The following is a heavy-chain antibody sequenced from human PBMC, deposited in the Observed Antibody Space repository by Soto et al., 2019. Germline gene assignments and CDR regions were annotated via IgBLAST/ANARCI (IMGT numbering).Heavy chain of an antibody. J-gene: IGHJ5*02. V-gene: IGHV4-4*02. CDR1: GGSISSSNW. Sequence: SETLSLTCAVSGGSISSSNWWGWVRQPPGKGLEWIGEIYHRGSTNYNPSLKSRVTISVDKSKNQFSLRLSSVTAADTAVYYCASKTSGYQRGWFDPWGQGTLITVSS. CDR2: IYHRGST. D-gene: IGHD3-22*01. CDR3: ASKTSGYQRGWFDP.